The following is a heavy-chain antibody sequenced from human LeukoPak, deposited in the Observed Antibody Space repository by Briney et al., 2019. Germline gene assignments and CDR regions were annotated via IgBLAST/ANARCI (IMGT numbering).Heavy chain of an antibody. CDR3: ARQGRSTQVFQV. V-gene: IGHV4-39*01. CDR1: GGSISSSSYY. Sequence: SETLSLTCTVSGGSISSSSYYWGWIRQPPGKGMEWIGSIYYSGSTYYNSSLKSRVTISVDTSKNQFSLKLSSVTAADTAVYYCARQGRSTQVFQVWGQGTLVTVSS. CDR2: IYYSGST. J-gene: IGHJ4*02. D-gene: IGHD2-8*01.